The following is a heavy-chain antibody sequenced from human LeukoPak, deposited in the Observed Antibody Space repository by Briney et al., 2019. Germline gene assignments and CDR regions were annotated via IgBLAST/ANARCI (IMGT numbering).Heavy chain of an antibody. J-gene: IGHJ4*02. CDR1: GFTFSNAW. V-gene: IGHV3-15*01. CDR3: TTGAMTTVNPFDY. D-gene: IGHD4-17*01. Sequence: KPGGSLRLSCAASGFTFSNAWMSWVRQAPGKGLEWVGRIKSKTDGGTTDYAAPVKGRFTTSRDDSKNTLYLQMNSLKTEDTAVYYCTTGAMTTVNPFDYWGQGTLVTVSS. CDR2: IKSKTDGGTT.